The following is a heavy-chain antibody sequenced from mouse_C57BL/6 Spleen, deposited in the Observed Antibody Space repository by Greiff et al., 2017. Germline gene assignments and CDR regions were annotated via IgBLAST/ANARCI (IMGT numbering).Heavy chain of an antibody. V-gene: IGHV1-47*01. J-gene: IGHJ3*01. CDR3: ARGGDYDGAWFAY. CDR1: GYTFTTYP. CDR2: FHPYNDDT. D-gene: IGHD2-4*01. Sequence: QVQLKQSGAELVKPGASVKMSCKASGYTFTTYPIEWMKQNHGKSLEWIGNFHPYNDDTKYNEKFKGKATLTVEKSSSTVYLGLSRLASDDSAVYYCARGGDYDGAWFAYWGQGTLVTVSA.